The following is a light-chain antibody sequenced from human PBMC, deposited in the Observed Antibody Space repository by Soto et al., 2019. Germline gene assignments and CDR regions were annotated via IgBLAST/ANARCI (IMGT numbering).Light chain of an antibody. CDR3: QQHTDWRLT. Sequence: EVVLTQSPATLSLSPGERATLSCRASQSISSHLTWYQQKPGQAPRLLIYDASNRATGIPARFSGSGSGTEFSLTISSLEPEDFALYYCQQHTDWRLTFGGGTKVEIK. CDR2: DAS. J-gene: IGKJ4*01. CDR1: QSISSH. V-gene: IGKV3-11*01.